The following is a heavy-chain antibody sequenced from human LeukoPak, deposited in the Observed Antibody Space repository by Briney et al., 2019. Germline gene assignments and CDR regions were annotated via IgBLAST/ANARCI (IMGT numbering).Heavy chain of an antibody. D-gene: IGHD5-18*01. CDR3: AKFDTVMVNHDAFDI. Sequence: GGSLRLACTASGFMFSSYGMHWVRQAPGKGLDWMAYIQHDGSGQFYADSVKGRFTITRDNSKNTVYLQMNSLRVEDTALYYCAKFDTVMVNHDAFDIWGLGTMVTVSS. J-gene: IGHJ3*02. CDR2: IQHDGSGQ. CDR1: GFMFSSYG. V-gene: IGHV3-30*02.